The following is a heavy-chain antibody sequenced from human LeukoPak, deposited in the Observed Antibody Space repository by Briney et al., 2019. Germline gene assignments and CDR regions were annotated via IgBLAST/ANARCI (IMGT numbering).Heavy chain of an antibody. J-gene: IGHJ4*02. V-gene: IGHV4-59*01. CDR1: GGSISSYY. CDR2: IYYSGST. D-gene: IGHD2-21*02. CDR3: ARAPNAPYCGGDCYYDY. Sequence: PSETLSLTCTVSGGSISSYYWSWIRQPPGKGLEWIGYIYYSGSTNYNPSLKSRVTISVDTSKNQFSLKLSSVTAADTAVYYCARAPNAPYCGGDCYYDYWGQGTLVTVSS.